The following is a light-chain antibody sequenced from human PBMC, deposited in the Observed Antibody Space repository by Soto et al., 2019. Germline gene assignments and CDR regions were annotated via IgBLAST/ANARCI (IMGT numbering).Light chain of an antibody. CDR2: DVN. J-gene: IGLJ1*01. CDR1: SSDLGAYKY. V-gene: IGLV2-11*01. Sequence: QSALTQPRSVSGSPGQSVTISCTGTSSDLGAYKYVSWHQQHPGRAPKVMIYDVNKRPSGVPDRFSGSKSGNTASLTISGLQAEDEADYPCCSYAGNSYVFGTGTKLTVL. CDR3: CSYAGNSYV.